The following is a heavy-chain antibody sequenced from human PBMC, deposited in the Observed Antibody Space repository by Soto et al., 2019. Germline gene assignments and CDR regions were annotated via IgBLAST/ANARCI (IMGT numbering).Heavy chain of an antibody. J-gene: IGHJ6*03. Sequence: PGGSLRLSCAASGFTFSSYDMHWVRQATGKGLEWVSAIGTAGDTYYPGSVKGRFTISRENAKNSLYLQMNSLRAGDTAVYYCARGRSVLPVSKELTGTTYMDVWGKGTTVTVSS. V-gene: IGHV3-13*01. CDR3: ARGRSVLPVSKELTGTTYMDV. CDR1: GFTFSSYD. D-gene: IGHD1-20*01. CDR2: IGTAGDT.